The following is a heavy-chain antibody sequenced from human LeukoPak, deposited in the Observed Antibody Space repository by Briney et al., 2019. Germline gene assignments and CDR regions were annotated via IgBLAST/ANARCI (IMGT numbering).Heavy chain of an antibody. CDR1: GFTFSSYG. J-gene: IGHJ4*02. V-gene: IGHV3-23*01. Sequence: GGSLRLSCAASGFTFSSYGMSWVRQAPGKGLEWVSAISGSGGSTYYADSVKGRFTISRDNSKNTLYLQMNSLRAEDTAVYYCARSELNSGSYGYWGQGTLVTVSS. D-gene: IGHD1-26*01. CDR2: ISGSGGST. CDR3: ARSELNSGSYGY.